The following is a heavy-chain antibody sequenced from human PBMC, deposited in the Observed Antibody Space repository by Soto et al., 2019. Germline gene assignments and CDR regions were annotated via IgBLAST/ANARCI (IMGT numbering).Heavy chain of an antibody. CDR1: GLILSNNY. V-gene: IGHV3-66*04. J-gene: IGHJ4*02. CDR2: SYTTITT. CDR3: ARQQGRYYFDY. Sequence: GGSLRLSCVASGLILSNNYMTWVRQAPGQGLEWVSISYTTITTRYADSVKGRFTISRDNSENTLYLQMNSLRIEDTAVYYCARQQGRYYFDYWGQGTLVTVSS.